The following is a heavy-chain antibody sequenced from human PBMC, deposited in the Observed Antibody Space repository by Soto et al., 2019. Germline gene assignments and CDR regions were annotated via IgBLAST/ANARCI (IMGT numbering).Heavy chain of an antibody. J-gene: IGHJ4*02. D-gene: IGHD1-26*01. CDR2: IIPILGIA. V-gene: IGHV1-69*02. CDR1: GGTFSSYT. CDR3: ASQGPDSGSYPFDY. Sequence: QVQLVQSGAEVKKPGSSVKVSCKASGGTFSSYTISWVRQAPGQGHEWMGRIIPILGIANYAQKVQGRVTITADKSTSTAYMELSSLRSEDTAVYYCASQGPDSGSYPFDYWGQGTLVTVSS.